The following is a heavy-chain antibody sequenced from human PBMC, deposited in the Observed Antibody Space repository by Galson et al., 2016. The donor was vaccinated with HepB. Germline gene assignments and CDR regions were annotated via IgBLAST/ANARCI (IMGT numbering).Heavy chain of an antibody. D-gene: IGHD3-22*01. CDR1: GFTFRNYG. V-gene: IGHV3-33*01. CDR3: ARENYDTSGYYLDY. CDR2: IWYDGINK. Sequence: SLRLSCAASGFTFRNYGIFWVRQAPGKGLEWVAVIWYDGINKYYADSVKGRFTISRDNSKNTVYLQMSSLRAEDTAVYYCARENYDTSGYYLDYWGQGTLVTVSS. J-gene: IGHJ4*02.